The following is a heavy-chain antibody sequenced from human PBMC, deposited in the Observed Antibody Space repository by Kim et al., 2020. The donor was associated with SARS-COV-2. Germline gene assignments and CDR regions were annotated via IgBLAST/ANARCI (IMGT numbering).Heavy chain of an antibody. V-gene: IGHV4-39*01. Sequence: SETLSLTCTVSGGSISSSSYYWGWIRQPPGKGLEWIGSIYYSGSTYYNPSLKSRVTISVDTSKNQFSLKLSSVTAADTAVYYCARLGIAARARAPHDAFDIWGQGTMVTVSS. J-gene: IGHJ3*02. CDR2: IYYSGST. CDR1: GGSISSSSYY. CDR3: ARLGIAARARAPHDAFDI. D-gene: IGHD6-6*01.